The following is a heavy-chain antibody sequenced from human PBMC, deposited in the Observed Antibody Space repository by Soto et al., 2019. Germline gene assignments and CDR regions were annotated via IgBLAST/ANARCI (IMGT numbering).Heavy chain of an antibody. CDR3: AIFKASVLNYAYFDY. CDR1: GYTLTELS. Sequence: QVQLVQSGAEVKKPGASVKVSCKVSGYTLTELSMHWVRQAPGKGLEWMGGFDSEDGEIIYAQKFQGRVTMTEDTSTDTAYMELSSLTSEDTAVYYCAIFKASVLNYAYFDYLGQGTLVTVSS. V-gene: IGHV1-24*01. D-gene: IGHD1-7*01. CDR2: FDSEDGEI. J-gene: IGHJ4*02.